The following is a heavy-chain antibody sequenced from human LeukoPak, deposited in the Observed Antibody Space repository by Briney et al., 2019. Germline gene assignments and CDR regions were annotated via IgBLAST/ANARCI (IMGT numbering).Heavy chain of an antibody. D-gene: IGHD3-22*01. Sequence: ASVKVSCKASGYTFTGYYMHWVRQAPGQGLEWMGWINPNSGGTNYAQKFQGRVTMTRDTSISTAYMELSRLRSDDTAVYYCARVSYYYDSSGYYVNDAFDTWGQGTMVTVSS. CDR3: ARVSYYYDSSGYYVNDAFDT. J-gene: IGHJ3*02. V-gene: IGHV1-2*02. CDR2: INPNSGGT. CDR1: GYTFTGYY.